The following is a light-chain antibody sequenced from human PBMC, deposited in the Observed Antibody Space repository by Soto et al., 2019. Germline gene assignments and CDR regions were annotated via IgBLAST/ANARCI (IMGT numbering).Light chain of an antibody. CDR2: DTS. Sequence: EVVMTQSPATLSVSPGDRATLSCRASQSVHNNLAWYQQKPGQAPRLLIFDTSTRATDIPIRFTGGGSGTEFTLTISSLQAEDSAVDYCQQYEIWPLTFGGGTKVEIK. CDR1: QSVHNN. V-gene: IGKV3-15*01. CDR3: QQYEIWPLT. J-gene: IGKJ4*01.